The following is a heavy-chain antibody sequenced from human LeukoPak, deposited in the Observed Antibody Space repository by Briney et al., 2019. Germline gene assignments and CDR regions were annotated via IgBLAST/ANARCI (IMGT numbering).Heavy chain of an antibody. CDR2: LSSSGSAF. J-gene: IGHJ4*02. V-gene: IGHV3-48*03. CDR3: ARSARLMKGVVEVTALDD. CDR1: GFTFRSYE. Sequence: GGSLTLSCEDSGFTFRSYEMNWVRQAPGKGLEWIAYLSSSGSAFSYADSVKGRFTIARDNAKNSVHLEMNSLRADDTAVYYCARSARLMKGVVEVTALDDWGQGTLVTVSS. D-gene: IGHD3-3*01.